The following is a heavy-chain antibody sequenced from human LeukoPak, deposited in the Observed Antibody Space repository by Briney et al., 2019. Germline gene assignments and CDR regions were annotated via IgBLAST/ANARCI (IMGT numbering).Heavy chain of an antibody. CDR3: ATRRDGYQSGRGAFAI. V-gene: IGHV1-24*01. CDR2: FDPEDGET. Sequence: ASVKVSCKVSGYTLTELSMHWVRQAPGKGLEWMGGFDPEDGETIYAQKFQGRVTMTEDTSTDTAYMELSSLRSEDTAVYYCATRRDGYQSGRGAFAIWGQGTMVTVSS. D-gene: IGHD5-24*01. CDR1: GYTLTELS. J-gene: IGHJ3*02.